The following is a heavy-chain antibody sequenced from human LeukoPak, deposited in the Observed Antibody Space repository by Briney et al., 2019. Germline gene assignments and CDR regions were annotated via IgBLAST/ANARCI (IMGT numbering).Heavy chain of an antibody. D-gene: IGHD2-2*01. CDR2: ISAYNGNT. V-gene: IGHV1-18*04. J-gene: IGHJ4*02. CDR1: GYTFTSYY. Sequence: ASVKVSCTASGYTFTSYYMHWVRQAPGQGLEWMGWISAYNGNTNYAQKLQGRVTMTTDTSTSTAYMELRSLRSDDTAVYYCARDWAWDIVGVPAPPFDYWGQGTLVTVSS. CDR3: ARDWAWDIVGVPAPPFDY.